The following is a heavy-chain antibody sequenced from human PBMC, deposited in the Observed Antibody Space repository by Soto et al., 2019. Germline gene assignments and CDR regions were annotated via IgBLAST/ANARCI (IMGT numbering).Heavy chain of an antibody. CDR1: GFTLSSYW. J-gene: IGHJ4*02. V-gene: IGHV3-74*01. D-gene: IGHD4-17*01. CDR3: ARDYGDYPPSDY. CDR2: INSDGSST. Sequence: EVQLVESGGGVVQPGGSLRLSCAASGFTLSSYWMHWVRQAPGKGLVWVSRINSDGSSTSYADSVKGRFTISRDNAKNALYLQMNSLRAEDTAVYYCARDYGDYPPSDYWGQGTLVTVSS.